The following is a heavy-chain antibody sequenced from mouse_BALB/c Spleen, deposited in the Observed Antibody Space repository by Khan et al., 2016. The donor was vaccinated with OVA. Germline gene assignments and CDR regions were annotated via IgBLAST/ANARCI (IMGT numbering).Heavy chain of an antibody. D-gene: IGHD2-1*01. CDR1: GFTFSTFV. V-gene: IGHV5-9-1*01. CDR3: ANGNYGWFAY. J-gene: IGHJ3*01. CDR2: ISSAATYT. Sequence: EVELVESGGGLVEPGGSLKLSCAASGFTFSTFVMSWVRQTPEKRLEWVATISSAATYTYYPDSVKGRFNISRGNAKNTLYLQMNSLRSEDTAIYYCANGNYGWFAYWGQGTLVTVSA.